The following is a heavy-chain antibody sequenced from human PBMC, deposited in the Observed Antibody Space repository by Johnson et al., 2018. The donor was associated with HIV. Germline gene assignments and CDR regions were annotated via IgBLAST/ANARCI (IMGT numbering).Heavy chain of an antibody. CDR2: IYTGGST. D-gene: IGHD3/OR15-3a*01. V-gene: IGHV3-66*01. J-gene: IGHJ3*02. CDR3: ARDPGLYYDIWVSAFDI. CDR1: GFTVSSNY. Sequence: VQLVESGGGVVQPGRSLRLSCAASGFTVSSNYMSWVRQAPGKGLEWVSVIYTGGSTYYADSVKGRFTISRDNSKNTLDLQMNNLRAEDTAVYYCARDPGLYYDIWVSAFDIWGQGTMVTVSS.